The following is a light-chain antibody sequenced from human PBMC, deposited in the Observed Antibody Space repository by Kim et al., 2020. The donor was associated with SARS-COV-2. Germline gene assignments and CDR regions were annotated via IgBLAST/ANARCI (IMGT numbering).Light chain of an antibody. CDR2: NTD. CDR1: DGAVTSAYY. J-gene: IGLJ2*01. V-gene: IGLV7-43*01. CDR3: LLFNGGAPV. Sequence: PGGPATVTCASSDGAVTSAYYPNWFQQKPGQAPRSLIYNTDNKHSWTPARFSGSLLGGRAALTLSGVQPEDEADYYCLLFNGGAPVFGGGTQLTVL.